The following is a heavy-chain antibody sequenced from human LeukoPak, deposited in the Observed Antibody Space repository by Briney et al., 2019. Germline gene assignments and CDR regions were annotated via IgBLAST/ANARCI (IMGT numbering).Heavy chain of an antibody. CDR3: TTEAYDSSGYYQYY. CDR1: GFTFSNAW. CDR2: IKSKTDGGTT. Sequence: PGGSLRLSRAASGFTFSNAWMSWVRQAPGKGLEWVGRIKSKTDGGTTDYAAPVEGRFTISRDDSKNTLYLQMNSLKTEDTAVYYCTTEAYDSSGYYQYYWGQGTLVTVSS. V-gene: IGHV3-15*01. D-gene: IGHD3-22*01. J-gene: IGHJ4*02.